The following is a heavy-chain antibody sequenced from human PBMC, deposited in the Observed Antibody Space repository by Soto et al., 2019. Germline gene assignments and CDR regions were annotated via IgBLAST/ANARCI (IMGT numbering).Heavy chain of an antibody. D-gene: IGHD2-2*01. V-gene: IGHV3-11*01. Sequence: GGSLRLSCAASGFTFSDYYMSWIRQAPGKGLEWVSYISSSGSTIYYADSVKGRFTISRDNAKNSLYLQMNSLRAEDTAVYYCARAAVVPAAKPYYYYGMDVWGQGTTVTVSS. CDR3: ARAAVVPAAKPYYYYGMDV. CDR1: GFTFSDYY. CDR2: ISSSGSTI. J-gene: IGHJ6*02.